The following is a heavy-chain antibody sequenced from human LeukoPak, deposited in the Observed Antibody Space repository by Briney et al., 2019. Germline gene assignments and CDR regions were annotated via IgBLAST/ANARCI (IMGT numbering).Heavy chain of an antibody. CDR2: INPNSGGT. CDR3: ARGLRAPFGVVIHFDY. CDR1: GYTFTGYY. V-gene: IGHV1-2*04. D-gene: IGHD3-3*01. Sequence: ASVKVSCKASGYTFTGYYMHWVRQAPGQGLEWMGWINPNSGGTNYAQKFQGWVTMTRDTSISTAYMELSRLRSDDMAVYYCARGLRAPFGVVIHFDYWGQGTLVTVSS. J-gene: IGHJ4*02.